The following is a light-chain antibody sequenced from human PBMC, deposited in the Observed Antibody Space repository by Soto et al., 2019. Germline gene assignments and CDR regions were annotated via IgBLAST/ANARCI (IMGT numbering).Light chain of an antibody. Sequence: DIQMTQSPSSLSASVGDRVTITCRASQSITSYLNWYQQKPGKAPKFLMYAASTLQSGVPSRFSGSGSGTEFTLTISSLQPEDFATYYCQQSDSTPYTFGQVTKLEIK. CDR1: QSITSY. CDR3: QQSDSTPYT. CDR2: AAS. J-gene: IGKJ2*01. V-gene: IGKV1-39*01.